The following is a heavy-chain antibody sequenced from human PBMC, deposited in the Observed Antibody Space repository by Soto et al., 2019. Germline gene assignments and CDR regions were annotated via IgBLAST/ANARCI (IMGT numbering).Heavy chain of an antibody. J-gene: IGHJ6*02. CDR1: GFTFSSYG. CDR3: ARGVLGLWGMDV. CDR2: IWYDGSNK. D-gene: IGHD3-16*01. Sequence: QVQLVESGGGVVQPGRSLRLSCAASGFTFSSYGMHWVRQAPGKGLEWVAGIWYDGSNKYYADSVKGRFTISRDNSKNTLYRQMNSLRAEDTAVYYWARGVLGLWGMDVWGQGTTVTVSS. V-gene: IGHV3-33*01.